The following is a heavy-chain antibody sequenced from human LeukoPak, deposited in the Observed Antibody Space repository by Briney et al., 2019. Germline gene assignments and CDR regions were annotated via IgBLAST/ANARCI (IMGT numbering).Heavy chain of an antibody. CDR3: ARGSYYYYMDV. V-gene: IGHV3-66*02. Sequence: PGGSLRLSCAASGFTVSSNYMSCVRQAPGKGLEWVSVIYSGGSTYYADSVKGRFTISRDNSKNTLYLQMNSLRAEDTAVYYCARGSYYYYMDVWGKGTTVTVSS. CDR2: IYSGGST. CDR1: GFTVSSNY. J-gene: IGHJ6*03.